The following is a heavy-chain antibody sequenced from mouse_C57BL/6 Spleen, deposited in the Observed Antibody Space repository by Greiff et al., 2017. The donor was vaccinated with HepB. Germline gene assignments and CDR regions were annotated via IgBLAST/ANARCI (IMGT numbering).Heavy chain of an antibody. V-gene: IGHV1-76*01. CDR3: AFYYGNY. J-gene: IGHJ2*01. CDR1: GYTFTDYY. CDR2: IYPGSGNT. D-gene: IGHD2-1*01. Sequence: VKLQESGAELVRPGASVKLSCKASGYTFTDYYINWVKQRPGQGLEWIARIYPGSGNTYYNEKFKGKATLTAEKSSSTAYMQLSSLTSEDSAVYFCAFYYGNYWGQGTTLTVSS.